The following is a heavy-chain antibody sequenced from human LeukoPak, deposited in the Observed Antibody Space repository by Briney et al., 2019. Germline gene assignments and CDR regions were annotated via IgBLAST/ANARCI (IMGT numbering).Heavy chain of an antibody. CDR3: AAKKGGTASFDY. CDR1: GFTLGDYA. D-gene: IGHD1-7*01. J-gene: IGHJ4*02. Sequence: GGSLRLSCAASGFTLGDYAMHWVRQAPGEGLEWVSGISKDSRTIVYADSVKGRFTISRDNAKKSLYLQMGSLTTDDTAFYYCAAKKGGTASFDYWGQGTLVTVSP. V-gene: IGHV3-9*01. CDR2: ISKDSRTI.